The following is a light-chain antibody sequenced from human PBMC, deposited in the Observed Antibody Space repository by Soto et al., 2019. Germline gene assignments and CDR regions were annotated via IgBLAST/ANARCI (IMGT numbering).Light chain of an antibody. CDR1: QSVSNNY. CDR3: QQYGSSGT. V-gene: IGKV3-20*01. CDR2: GAS. Sequence: IGFSKSLALITMTPEERATLSCMAIQSVSNNYLAWYWHIPVQAPTLFIYGASIRATGTPDRFSGSGSGTDFTLTISRLEPEDFAVYYCQQYGSSGTFGQGTKVDI. J-gene: IGKJ1*01.